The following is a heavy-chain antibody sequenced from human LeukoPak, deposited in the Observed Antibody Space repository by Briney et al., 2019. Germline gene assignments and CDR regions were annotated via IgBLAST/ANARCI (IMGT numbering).Heavy chain of an antibody. CDR1: GFTFSSYS. CDR2: IGSSSSYI. D-gene: IGHD2-2*02. CDR3: ARDEYCSSTSCYTSYYYGMDV. J-gene: IGHJ6*02. Sequence: GGSLRLSCAASGFTFSSYSMNWVRQAPGKGLEWVSSIGSSSSYIYYADSVKGRFTISRDNAKNSLYLQMNSLRAEDTAVYYCARDEYCSSTSCYTSYYYGMDVWGQGTTVTVSS. V-gene: IGHV3-21*01.